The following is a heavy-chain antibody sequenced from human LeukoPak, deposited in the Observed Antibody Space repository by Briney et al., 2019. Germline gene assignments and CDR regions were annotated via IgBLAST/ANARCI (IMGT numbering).Heavy chain of an antibody. D-gene: IGHD2-15*01. CDR3: ATHPPKVCTGGSCTDY. CDR2: INHSGST. V-gene: IGHV4-34*01. Sequence: SETLSLTCAVYGGSFSGYYWSWIRQPPGKGLEWIGEINHSGSTNYNPSLKSRVTISVDMSKNQFSLKLSSVTAADTAVYYCATHPPKVCTGGSCTDYWGQGTLVTVSS. J-gene: IGHJ4*02. CDR1: GGSFSGYY.